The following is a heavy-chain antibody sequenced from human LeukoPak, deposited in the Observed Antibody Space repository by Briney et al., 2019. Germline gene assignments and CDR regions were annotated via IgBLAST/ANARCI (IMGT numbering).Heavy chain of an antibody. Sequence: KPGESLKISCKGSGYSFTSYWIGWVRQMPGKGLEWMGIIYPGDSDTRYSPSFQGQVTISADKSISTAYLQWSSLKASDTAMYYCARSADSSGYYLWFDYWGQGTLVTVSS. V-gene: IGHV5-51*01. CDR1: GYSFTSYW. CDR2: IYPGDSDT. J-gene: IGHJ4*02. CDR3: ARSADSSGYYLWFDY. D-gene: IGHD3-22*01.